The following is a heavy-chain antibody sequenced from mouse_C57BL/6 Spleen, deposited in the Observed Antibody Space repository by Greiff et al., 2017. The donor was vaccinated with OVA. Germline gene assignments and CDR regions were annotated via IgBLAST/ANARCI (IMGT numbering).Heavy chain of an antibody. J-gene: IGHJ4*01. V-gene: IGHV1-76*01. CDR1: GYTFTDYY. CDR3: AREVNYAMDY. D-gene: IGHD2-1*01. CDR2: IYPGSGNT. Sequence: VQLQQSGAELVRPGASVKLSCKASGYTFTDYYINWVKQRPGQGLEWIARIYPGSGNTYYNEKFKGKATLTAEKSSSTAYMQLSSLTSEDSAVYFCAREVNYAMDYWGQGTSVTVSS.